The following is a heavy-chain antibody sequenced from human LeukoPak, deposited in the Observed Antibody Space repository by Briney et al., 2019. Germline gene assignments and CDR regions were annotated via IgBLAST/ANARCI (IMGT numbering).Heavy chain of an antibody. CDR1: GYTLTGYY. J-gene: IGHJ4*02. CDR3: ARNFSFDSSGYYQY. CDR2: INPNSGGT. Sequence: ASVKVSCKESGYTLTGYYMHWVRQAPGQGLEWMGWINPNSGGTNYAQKFQGRVTMTRDTSISTAYMELNRLRSDDTAMYYCARNFSFDSSGYYQYRGQGTLVTVSS. V-gene: IGHV1-2*02. D-gene: IGHD3-22*01.